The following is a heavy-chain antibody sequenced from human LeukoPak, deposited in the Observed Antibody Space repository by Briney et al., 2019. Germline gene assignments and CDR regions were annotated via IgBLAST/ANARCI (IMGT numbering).Heavy chain of an antibody. J-gene: IGHJ4*02. CDR3: AKDRSLAYCGGDCYPYYFDY. CDR1: GFNFRNYW. V-gene: IGHV3-7*01. Sequence: GGSLRLSCAASGFNFRNYWMSWVRQAPGKGLEWVANIKQDGSEKYYVDSVKGRFTISRDNSKNTLYLQMNSLRAEDTAVYYCAKDRSLAYCGGDCYPYYFDYWGQGTLVTVSS. D-gene: IGHD2-21*02. CDR2: IKQDGSEK.